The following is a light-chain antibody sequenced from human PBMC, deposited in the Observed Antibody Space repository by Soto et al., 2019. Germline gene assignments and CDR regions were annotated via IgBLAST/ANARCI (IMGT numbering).Light chain of an antibody. CDR2: AAS. CDR1: QSISSY. CDR3: QQSYSTPHT. V-gene: IGKV1-39*01. J-gene: IGKJ3*01. Sequence: DIQMTQSPSSLSASVGDRVTITCRASQSISSYLNWYQQKPGKAPKLLIYAASSLQSGVPSRFSDSGSGTDFTLTISSLQPEDFATYYCQQSYSTPHTFGPGTKVYIK.